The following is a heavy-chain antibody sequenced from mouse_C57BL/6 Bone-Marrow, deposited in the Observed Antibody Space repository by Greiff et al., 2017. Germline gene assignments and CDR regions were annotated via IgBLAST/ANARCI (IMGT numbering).Heavy chain of an antibody. Sequence: QVQLQQSGAELARPGASVKLSCKASGYTFTSYGISWVKQRTGQGLEWIGEIYPRSGNTYYNEKFKGKATLTADKSSSTAYMELRSLTSEDSAVYFCARTCHYSSFDYWGKGTLVTVSA. V-gene: IGHV1-81*01. D-gene: IGHD1-1*01. CDR3: ARTCHYSSFDY. J-gene: IGHJ3*01. CDR1: GYTFTSYG. CDR2: IYPRSGNT.